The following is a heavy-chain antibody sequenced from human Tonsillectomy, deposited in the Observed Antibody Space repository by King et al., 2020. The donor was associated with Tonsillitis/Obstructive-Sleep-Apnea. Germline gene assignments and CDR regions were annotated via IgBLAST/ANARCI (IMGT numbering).Heavy chain of an antibody. CDR3: ARLSVWNYSYYFDH. D-gene: IGHD1-7*01. CDR2: IYYIGNT. Sequence: QLQESGPGLVKPSETLSLTCTVSGGSISSYYWSWVRPPPGKGLEWFGYIYYIGNTKYNTSLKSRVTISVDTSKNQFSLQLSSVTAADTAVYYCARLSVWNYSYYFDHWGQGTLVTVSS. V-gene: IGHV4-59*08. CDR1: GGSISSYY. J-gene: IGHJ4*02.